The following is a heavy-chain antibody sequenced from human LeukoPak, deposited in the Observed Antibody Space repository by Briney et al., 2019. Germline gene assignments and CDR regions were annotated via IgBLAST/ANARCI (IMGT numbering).Heavy chain of an antibody. Sequence: GASVKVSCKASGGTFSSYAISWVRQAPGQGLEWMGGIIPVFGTSNYAQKFQGRVTITADESTSTAYMELNSLRSDDTAVYYCARAYSRVGATIGDDYWGQGTLVTVSS. CDR3: ARAYSRVGATIGDDY. J-gene: IGHJ4*02. CDR2: IIPVFGTS. V-gene: IGHV1-69*13. CDR1: GGTFSSYA. D-gene: IGHD1-26*01.